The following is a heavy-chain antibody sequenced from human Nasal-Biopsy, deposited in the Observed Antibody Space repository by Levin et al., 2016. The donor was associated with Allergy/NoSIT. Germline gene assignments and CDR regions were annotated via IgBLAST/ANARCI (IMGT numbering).Heavy chain of an antibody. J-gene: IGHJ6*02. D-gene: IGHD5-18*01. CDR3: ARDRDFISLETATRNNAMDV. CDR1: GFTFSNYA. CDR2: IRDNGGNT. V-gene: IGHV3-23*01. Sequence: GGSLRLSCAASGFTFSNYAMTWVRQAPGKGLEWVSRIRDNGGNTEYADSVQGRFTVSRDNSKNTVFLQMTGLRVDDAAIYYCARDRDFISLETATRNNAMDVWGQGTTVTVSS.